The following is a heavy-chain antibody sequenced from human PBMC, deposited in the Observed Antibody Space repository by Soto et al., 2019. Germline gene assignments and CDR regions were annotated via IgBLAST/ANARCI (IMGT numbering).Heavy chain of an antibody. CDR1: GFPFSSYA. J-gene: IGHJ4*02. V-gene: IGHV3-48*02. CDR2: INGASTTT. CDR3: EGDLSH. Sequence: DVQLVGSGGGLVQPGGSLRLSCVASGFPFSSYAMHWVRQAPGKGLEWISYINGASTTTFYADSVKGRFTVSRDNAKNSLYLQMRSLRHEDTAFYYCEGDLSHWGQGKLVTVSS.